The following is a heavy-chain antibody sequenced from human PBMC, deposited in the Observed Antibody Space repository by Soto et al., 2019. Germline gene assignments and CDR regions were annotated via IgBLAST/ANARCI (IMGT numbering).Heavy chain of an antibody. CDR2: IIPIFTTT. Sequence: ASVKVSCKASGYTFTSYGISWVRQAPGQGLEWMGRIIPIFTTTNYAQKFQGRVTMTADESTITAYMELSSLKHDDTAIYYCAREVAADGAFREDVFDIWGQGTLVTVSS. V-gene: IGHV1-69*13. J-gene: IGHJ3*02. D-gene: IGHD6-13*01. CDR3: AREVAADGAFREDVFDI. CDR1: GYTFTSYG.